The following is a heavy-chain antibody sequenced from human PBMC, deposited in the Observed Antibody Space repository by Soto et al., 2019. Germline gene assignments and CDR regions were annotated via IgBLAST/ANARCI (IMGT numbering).Heavy chain of an antibody. CDR1: GASMNTYF. V-gene: IGHV4-4*07. CDR3: ARDEPDTGEGFDI. CDR2: VYTSGTT. J-gene: IGHJ3*02. D-gene: IGHD3-10*01. Sequence: QVQLQESGPGLVKPSETLSLPCSVSGASMNTYFWSWIRQPAGKGLELIGRVYTSGTTNYNPSLKSRVTTSVATSQKQVSLKLISLPAADPGLDSCARDEPDTGEGFDIWGQGTMVTVSS.